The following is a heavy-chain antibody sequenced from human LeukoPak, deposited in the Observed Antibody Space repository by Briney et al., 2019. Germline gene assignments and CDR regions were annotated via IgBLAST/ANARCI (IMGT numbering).Heavy chain of an antibody. CDR2: IYSGGST. CDR3: ACSKGPTVMVANC. Sequence: PGGSLRLSCAASGFTVSSNYMSWVRQAPGKGLEWVSVIYSGGSTYYADAVKGRFTISRDTSKNTLYLQMNNLRAEDTAVYYCACSKGPTVMVANCWGQGTLVTVSS. V-gene: IGHV3-53*01. D-gene: IGHD5-18*01. J-gene: IGHJ4*02. CDR1: GFTVSSNY.